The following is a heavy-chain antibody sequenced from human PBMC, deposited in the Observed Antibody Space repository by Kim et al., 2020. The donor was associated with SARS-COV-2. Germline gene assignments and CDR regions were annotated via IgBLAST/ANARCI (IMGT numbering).Heavy chain of an antibody. V-gene: IGHV3-49*04. CDR1: GFTFADYP. J-gene: IGHJ6*02. Sequence: GGSLRLSCAGSGFTFADYPMSWVRQAPGKGLEWVGFIRSIGIGGTTEFAASVKGRFTISRDDSKSIAYLQMNSLTTEDTGVYFCTRDNSGYDMRGYYHYGMDVWGQGTTVTVSS. CDR2: IRSIGIGGTT. CDR3: TRDNSGYDMRGYYHYGMDV. D-gene: IGHD5-12*01.